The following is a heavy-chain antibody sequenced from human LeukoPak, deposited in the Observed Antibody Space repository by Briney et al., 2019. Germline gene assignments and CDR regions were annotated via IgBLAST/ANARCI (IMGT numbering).Heavy chain of an antibody. D-gene: IGHD1-26*01. CDR2: ISYDGSNE. Sequence: HPGRSLRLSCAASGFTFSSYAMHWVRQAPGKGLEWVAVISYDGSNEYYADSVKGRSTISRDNSKNTLYLQMNSLRAEDTAVYYCARGDGSGSYSAPIWFDPWGQGTLVTVSS. CDR3: ARGDGSGSYSAPIWFDP. J-gene: IGHJ5*02. CDR1: GFTFSSYA. V-gene: IGHV3-30-3*01.